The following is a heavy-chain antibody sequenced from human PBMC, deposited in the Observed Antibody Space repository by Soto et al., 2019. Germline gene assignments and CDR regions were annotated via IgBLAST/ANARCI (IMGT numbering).Heavy chain of an antibody. V-gene: IGHV4-30-4*08. CDR1: GASISSGDYY. CDR3: ASGWQLHS. D-gene: IGHD2-15*01. CDR2: THYSGRT. Sequence: PSETLSLTCTVSGASISSGDYYWSWIRHHPGKGLEWIGYTHYSGRTYYNPSLQSRVTISADTSRNQFSLHLNSVTPDDTAVYYCASGWQLHSWGQGTRVTVSS. J-gene: IGHJ4*02.